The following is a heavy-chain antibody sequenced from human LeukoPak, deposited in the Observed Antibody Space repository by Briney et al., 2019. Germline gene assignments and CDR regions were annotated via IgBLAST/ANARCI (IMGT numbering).Heavy chain of an antibody. CDR2: ISSSGSTT. J-gene: IGHJ4*02. CDR1: EFTFSSYS. V-gene: IGHV3-48*01. D-gene: IGHD1-26*01. CDR3: AKIRVRWELLGPFDY. Sequence: GGSLRLSCAASEFTFSSYSMNWVRQAPGKGLEWVSYISSSGSTTYYADSVKGRFTISRDNSKNTLYLQMNSLRAEDTAVYYCAKIRVRWELLGPFDYWGQGTLVTVSS.